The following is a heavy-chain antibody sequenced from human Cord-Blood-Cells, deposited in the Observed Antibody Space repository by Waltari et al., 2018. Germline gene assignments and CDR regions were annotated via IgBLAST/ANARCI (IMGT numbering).Heavy chain of an antibody. D-gene: IGHD3-22*01. CDR2: ISYDGSNK. V-gene: IGHV3-30-3*01. J-gene: IGHJ4*02. CDR3: ARDQGYYDSSGYYDY. CDR1: GFPFSRYA. Sequence: QVQLVESGGGVVQPGRSLRLSCAGLGFPFSRYAMHWVRQAPGKGLEWVAVISYDGSNKYYADSVKGRFTISRDNSKNTLYLQMNSLRAEDTAVYYCARDQGYYDSSGYYDYWGQGTLVTVSS.